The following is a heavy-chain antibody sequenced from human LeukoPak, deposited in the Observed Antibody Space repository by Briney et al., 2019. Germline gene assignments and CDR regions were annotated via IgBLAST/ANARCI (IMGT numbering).Heavy chain of an antibody. CDR1: GYTFTGYY. Sequence: ASVKVSCKASGYTFTGYYMHWVRQAPGQGLEWMGWINPNSGGTNYAQKFQGRVTMTRNTSISTAYMELSSLRSEDTAVYYCARNMYSSSWSGMDVWGQGTTVTVSS. CDR2: INPNSGGT. V-gene: IGHV1-2*02. J-gene: IGHJ6*02. CDR3: ARNMYSSSWSGMDV. D-gene: IGHD6-13*01.